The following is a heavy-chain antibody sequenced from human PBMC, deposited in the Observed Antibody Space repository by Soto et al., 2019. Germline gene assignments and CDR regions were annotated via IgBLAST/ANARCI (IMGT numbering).Heavy chain of an antibody. V-gene: IGHV4-4*07. CDR3: AREREYSSGWYGFDNWFDP. CDR1: GGSISSYY. CDR2: IYTSGST. J-gene: IGHJ5*02. Sequence: SETLSLTCTVSGGSISSYYWSWIRQPAGKGLEWIGRIYTSGSTNYNPSLKIRVTMSVDTSKNQFSLKLSSVTAADTAVYYCAREREYSSGWYGFDNWFDPWGQGTLVTAP. D-gene: IGHD6-19*01.